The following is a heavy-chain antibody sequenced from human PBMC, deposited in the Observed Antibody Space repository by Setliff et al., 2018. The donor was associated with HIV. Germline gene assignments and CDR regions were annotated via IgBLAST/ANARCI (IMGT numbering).Heavy chain of an antibody. CDR1: GGSFSGYY. Sequence: SETLSLTCAVYGGSFSGYYWGWIRQPAGKGLEWIGRVHTSGSTIYNPSLESRVTILVDTSKNQFSLTLTSVTAADTAVYYCARGGVSYYYVTSYYYDYWGQGTLVTVSS. J-gene: IGHJ4*02. D-gene: IGHD3-22*01. CDR2: VHTSGST. V-gene: IGHV4-59*10. CDR3: ARGGVSYYYVTSYYYDY.